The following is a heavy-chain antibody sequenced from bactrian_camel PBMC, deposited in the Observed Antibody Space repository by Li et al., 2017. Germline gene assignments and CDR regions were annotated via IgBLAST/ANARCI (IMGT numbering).Heavy chain of an antibody. V-gene: IGHV3S35*01. CDR3: VRAMSGAGNS. D-gene: IGHD3*01. CDR1: GFTFSELS. Sequence: DVQLVESGGALVQPGGSLTLSCAASGFTFSELSMSWVRQAPGKGLDWVSLINTGGSHTYYADSVKGRFTISRDNAKNTVYLQMNSLKPEDTAVYYCVRAMSGAGNSWGQGTQVTVS. CDR2: INTGGSHT. J-gene: IGHJ6*01.